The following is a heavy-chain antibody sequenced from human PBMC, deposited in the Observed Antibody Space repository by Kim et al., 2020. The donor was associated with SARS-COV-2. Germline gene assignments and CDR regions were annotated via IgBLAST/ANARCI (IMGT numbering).Heavy chain of an antibody. V-gene: IGHV3-30*01. CDR3: ARGEDIVVVVAATPGGFDY. J-gene: IGHJ4*02. Sequence: GRFTISRDNSKNTLYLQMNSLRAEDTAVYYCARGEDIVVVVAATPGGFDYWGQGTLVTVSS. D-gene: IGHD2-15*01.